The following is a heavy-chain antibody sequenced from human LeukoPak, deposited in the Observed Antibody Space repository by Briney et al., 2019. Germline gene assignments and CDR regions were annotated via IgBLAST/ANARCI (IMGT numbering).Heavy chain of an antibody. J-gene: IGHJ4*02. CDR1: GFSFSSYA. Sequence: GGSLRLSCAASGFSFSSYAMSWVRQAPGKGLEWVSAISGSGASTYYADSVKGRFTISRDNSINTLYLQINSLRADDTALYYCAKGSGVDYWGQGTLVTVSS. CDR2: ISGSGAST. V-gene: IGHV3-23*01. D-gene: IGHD6-19*01. CDR3: AKGSGVDY.